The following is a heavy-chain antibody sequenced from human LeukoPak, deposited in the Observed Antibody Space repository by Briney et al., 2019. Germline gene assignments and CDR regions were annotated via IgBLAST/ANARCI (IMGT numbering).Heavy chain of an antibody. D-gene: IGHD3-10*01. Sequence: GGSLRLSCAASGFTPSGHAMTWVRQAPGKGLDWVSVISGSGTSTYYADSVKGRFTISRDNSKNTLNVQMNSLRAEDTAVYYCAKVRRDSSGSFFDYWGQGTLVTVSS. J-gene: IGHJ4*02. CDR3: AKVRRDSSGSFFDY. CDR1: GFTPSGHA. CDR2: ISGSGTST. V-gene: IGHV3-23*01.